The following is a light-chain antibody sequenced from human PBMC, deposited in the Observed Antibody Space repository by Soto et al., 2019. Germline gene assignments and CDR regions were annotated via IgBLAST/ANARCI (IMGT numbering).Light chain of an antibody. CDR1: QSVSSSY. Sequence: EIVLTQSPGTLSLSPGEKATLSYRASQSVSSSYLAWYQQRPGQAPRLLIYGASSRASGIPDRFSGSGSGTDFTLTITRLEPEDFAVYYCQQYGSSPQTFGQGTKVEI. CDR2: GAS. J-gene: IGKJ1*01. V-gene: IGKV3-20*01. CDR3: QQYGSSPQT.